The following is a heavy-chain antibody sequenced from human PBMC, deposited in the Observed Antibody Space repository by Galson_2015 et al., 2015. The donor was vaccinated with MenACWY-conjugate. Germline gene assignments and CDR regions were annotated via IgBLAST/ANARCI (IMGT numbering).Heavy chain of an antibody. Sequence: SLRLSCAASGFTFSSYSMNWVRQAPGKGLEWVSYISSSSSTIYYADSVKGRFTISRDNAKNSLYLQMNSLRAEDTAVYYCATDEGFDYWGQGTLVTVSS. CDR2: ISSSSSTI. V-gene: IGHV3-48*04. J-gene: IGHJ4*02. CDR1: GFTFSSYS. CDR3: ATDEGFDY.